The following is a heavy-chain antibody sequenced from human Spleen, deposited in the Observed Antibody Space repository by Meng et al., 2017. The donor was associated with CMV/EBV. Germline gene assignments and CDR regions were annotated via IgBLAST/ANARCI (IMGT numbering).Heavy chain of an antibody. J-gene: IGHJ4*02. D-gene: IGHD6-19*01. CDR3: MRGGGIGVAGY. Sequence: GSLRLSCAVYGGSFSGYYWSWIRQPPGKGLEWIGSIHYSGSTYYNPSLKSRVTISVDTSKNQFSLKVSSVTAADTAIYYCMRGGGIGVAGYWGQGTLVTVSS. CDR2: IHYSGST. V-gene: IGHV4-34*01. CDR1: GGSFSGYY.